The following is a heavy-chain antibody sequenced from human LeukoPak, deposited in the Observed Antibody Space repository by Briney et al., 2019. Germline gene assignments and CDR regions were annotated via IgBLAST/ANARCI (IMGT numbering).Heavy chain of an antibody. D-gene: IGHD3-10*01. CDR1: GGSFSGYY. CDR2: INHSGST. V-gene: IGHV4-34*01. J-gene: IGHJ4*02. CDR3: ARGRGVRGSLDY. Sequence: PSETLSLTCAVYGGSFSGYYWSWIRQPPGKGLEWIGEINHSGSTNYNPSLKSRVTISVDTSKNQFSPKLSSVTAADTAVYYCARGRGVRGSLDYWGQGTLVTVSS.